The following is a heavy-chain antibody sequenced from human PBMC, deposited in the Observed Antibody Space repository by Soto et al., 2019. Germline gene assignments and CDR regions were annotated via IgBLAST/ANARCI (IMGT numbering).Heavy chain of an antibody. J-gene: IGHJ4*02. Sequence: PSETLSLTCTVSGGSISSYYWSWIRQPPGKGLEWIGYIYYSGSTNYNPSLKSRVTISVDTSKNQFSLNVRSVTAADTAVYYCAKDQDLGYWGQGTLVTVSA. V-gene: IGHV4-59*01. CDR2: IYYSGST. CDR3: AKDQDLGY. D-gene: IGHD3-10*01. CDR1: GGSISSYY.